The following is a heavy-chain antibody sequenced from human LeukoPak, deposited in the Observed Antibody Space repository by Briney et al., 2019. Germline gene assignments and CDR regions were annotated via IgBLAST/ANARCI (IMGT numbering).Heavy chain of an antibody. CDR1: NGSISSRSYY. CDR3: AREYGKIDPTFDH. CDR2: IYFSGST. Sequence: SETLSLTCTVSNGSISSRSYYWGWIRQSPGKGLEWIGSIYFSGSTYYNPSLKSRVTISIDTSKNQFFLRLSSVTAADTAMYYCAREYGKIDPTFDHWGQGTLVTVSS. J-gene: IGHJ4*02. V-gene: IGHV4-39*07. D-gene: IGHD4-17*01.